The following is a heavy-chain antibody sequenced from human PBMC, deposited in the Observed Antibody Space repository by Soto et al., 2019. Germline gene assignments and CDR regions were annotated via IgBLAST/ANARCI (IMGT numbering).Heavy chain of an antibody. D-gene: IGHD5-12*01. CDR2: ISGSGGST. Sequence: EVQLLESGGGWVQPGGSLRLSCAASGFTFSSYAMSWVRQAPGKGLEWVSAISGSGGSTYYADSVKGRFTISRDNSKNTLDLQMNSLRAEDTAVYYCAKALGIVATIPVGYWGQGTLVTVSS. J-gene: IGHJ4*02. V-gene: IGHV3-23*01. CDR1: GFTFSSYA. CDR3: AKALGIVATIPVGY.